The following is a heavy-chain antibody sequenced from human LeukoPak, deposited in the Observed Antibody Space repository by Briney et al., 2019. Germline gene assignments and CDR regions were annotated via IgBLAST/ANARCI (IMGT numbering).Heavy chain of an antibody. D-gene: IGHD6-19*01. CDR3: ARGAGGSYYYGMDV. J-gene: IGHJ6*02. V-gene: IGHV1-24*01. CDR2: FDPEDGET. CDR1: GYTLTELS. Sequence: ASVKVSCKVSGYTLTELSMHWVRQAPGKGLEWMGGFDPEDGETIYAQKFQGRVTMTEDTSTDTAYMELRSLRSDDSAVYYCARGAGGSYYYGMDVWGQGTTVTVSS.